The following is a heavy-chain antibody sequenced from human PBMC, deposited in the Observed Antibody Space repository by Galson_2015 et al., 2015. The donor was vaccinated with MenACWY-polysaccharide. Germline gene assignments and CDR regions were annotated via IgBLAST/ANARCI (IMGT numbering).Heavy chain of an antibody. CDR2: IRSSGTNT. CDR3: AKDSTDFWSVAGRFDH. D-gene: IGHD3-3*01. J-gene: IGHJ5*02. Sequence: PRLSCAASGFTFTSYAMSWVRQAPGKGLEWVSAIRSSGTNTYYADSVKGRFTISRDNSKNTLYLQMNSLRAEDTAVYYCAKDSTDFWSVAGRFDHWGQGTLVTVSS. CDR1: GFTFTSYA. V-gene: IGHV3-23*01.